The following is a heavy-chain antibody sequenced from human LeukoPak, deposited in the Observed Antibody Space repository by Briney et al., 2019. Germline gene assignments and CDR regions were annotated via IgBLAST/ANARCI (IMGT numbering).Heavy chain of an antibody. Sequence: ASVKVSCKASGYTFTGYYMHWVRQAPGQGLEWMGWINPNSGGTNYAQKFQGRVTMTRDTSTSTAYMELSRLRSDDTAVYYCASADIVVVPAVRRFDPWGQGTLVTVSS. CDR2: INPNSGGT. D-gene: IGHD2-2*01. J-gene: IGHJ5*02. CDR1: GYTFTGYY. V-gene: IGHV1-2*02. CDR3: ASADIVVVPAVRRFDP.